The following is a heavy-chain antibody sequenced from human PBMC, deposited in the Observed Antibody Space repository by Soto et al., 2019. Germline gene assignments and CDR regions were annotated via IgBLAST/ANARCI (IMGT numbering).Heavy chain of an antibody. J-gene: IGHJ4*02. CDR3: ARGLYSGWHYFDY. Sequence: EVQLVESGGDLVQPGGSLRLSCAASGFTVSSNYMSWVRQAPGKGLEWVAVIYSGGSTYYADSVKGRFTMSTDNSKNTLYLQMNSLRAEDTAVYYCARGLYSGWHYFDYWGQGTLVTVSS. D-gene: IGHD5-12*01. CDR1: GFTVSSNY. V-gene: IGHV3-66*01. CDR2: IYSGGST.